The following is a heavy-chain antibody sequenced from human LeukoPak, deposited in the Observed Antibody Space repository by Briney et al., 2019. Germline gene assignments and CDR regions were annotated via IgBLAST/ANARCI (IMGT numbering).Heavy chain of an antibody. D-gene: IGHD6-6*01. CDR1: GFTFSNYA. Sequence: GGTLRLSCAVSGFTFSNYAMHWVRQAPGEGLGWVTFIRYDGSNKYYEESVKGRFTTSRDNPKNTLYLQKIRLRAEDTAVYYCAKAIHSSSSGVVDYWGQGTLVTVSS. CDR3: AKAIHSSSSGVVDY. J-gene: IGHJ4*02. CDR2: IRYDGSNK. V-gene: IGHV3-30*02.